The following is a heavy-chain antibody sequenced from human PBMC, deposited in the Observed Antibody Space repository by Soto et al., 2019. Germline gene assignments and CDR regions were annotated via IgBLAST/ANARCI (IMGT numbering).Heavy chain of an antibody. Sequence: SGTLSLTCSVPSFPILSTSYYWAWIRHPQGKGLEWIGSIYYSGSTYYNPSLKSRVTISVDTSKNQFSLKLSSVTAADTAVYYCARLVWEPPNYYYGMDVWGQGTTVT. CDR1: SFPILSTSYY. D-gene: IGHD1-26*01. J-gene: IGHJ6*02. V-gene: IGHV4-39*01. CDR3: ARLVWEPPNYYYGMDV. CDR2: IYYSGST.